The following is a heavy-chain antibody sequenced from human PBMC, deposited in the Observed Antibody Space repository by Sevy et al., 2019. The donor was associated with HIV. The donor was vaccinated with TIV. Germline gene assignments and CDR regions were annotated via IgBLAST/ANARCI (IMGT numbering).Heavy chain of an antibody. Sequence: SETLSLTCSVSGGPISSYYWSWIRQPPGKRLEWIGYIHYSGSTNYNPSLNSRLTISVDTSKNQFSLRLTSVTAADTAVNYCATAPPVRSGDDSLNWFDPWGQGILVTVSS. CDR2: IHYSGST. V-gene: IGHV4-59*01. CDR1: GGPISSYY. J-gene: IGHJ5*02. D-gene: IGHD5-12*01. CDR3: ATAPPVRSGDDSLNWFDP.